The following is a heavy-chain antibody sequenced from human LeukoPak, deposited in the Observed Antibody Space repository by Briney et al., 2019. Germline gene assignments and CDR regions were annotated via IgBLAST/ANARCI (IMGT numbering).Heavy chain of an antibody. J-gene: IGHJ3*02. CDR2: STYYGSNK. Sequence: GGSLRLSCAASGFTFSSYAMHWVRQAPGKGLEWVSVSTYYGSNKYYADSVKGRFTISRDNSKNTLYLQMNSLRAEDTAVYYCASTSILKVQLEGNDAFDIWGQGTLVTVSP. V-gene: IGHV3-30-3*01. D-gene: IGHD1-1*01. CDR3: ASTSILKVQLEGNDAFDI. CDR1: GFTFSSYA.